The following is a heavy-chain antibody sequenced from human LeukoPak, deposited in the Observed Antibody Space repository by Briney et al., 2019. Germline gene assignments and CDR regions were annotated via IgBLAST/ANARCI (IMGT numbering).Heavy chain of an antibody. D-gene: IGHD3-22*01. CDR2: ISSSSSTI. V-gene: IGHV3-48*01. CDR1: GLIFTSYS. J-gene: IGHJ4*02. Sequence: GGSLRLSCAASGLIFTSYSINWVRQAPGKGLEWISYISSSSSTIYYADSVRGRFTISRDNAKNSLYLQMNSLRAEDTAVYYCARGFHRYNYDSGAYSVYWGQGTLVTVSS. CDR3: ARGFHRYNYDSGAYSVY.